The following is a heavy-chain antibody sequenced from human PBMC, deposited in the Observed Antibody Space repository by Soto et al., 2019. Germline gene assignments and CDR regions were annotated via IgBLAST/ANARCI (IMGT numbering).Heavy chain of an antibody. CDR3: ARGTEPYGMDV. Sequence: QVQLQESGPGLVKPSETLSLTCTVSGGSISSYYWSWIRQPPGKGLEWIGYIYYSGSTNYNPSLTRRVTISVDTSKNQFSLKLSSVTAADTAVYYCARGTEPYGMDVWGQGTTVTVSS. J-gene: IGHJ6*02. CDR2: IYYSGST. CDR1: GGSISSYY. V-gene: IGHV4-59*01.